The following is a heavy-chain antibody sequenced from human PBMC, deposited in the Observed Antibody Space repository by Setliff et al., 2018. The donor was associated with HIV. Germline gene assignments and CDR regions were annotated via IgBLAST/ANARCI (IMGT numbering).Heavy chain of an antibody. D-gene: IGHD3-3*01. Sequence: ASVKVSCKASGYTFSYYAVNWVRQAPGQGLEWMGRINTNTGNPTYAQGFSGRFVFSLATSVSTAYLQISSLKAEDTAVYYCTRDHTPPPNYDFWSGQLDLRNIFYYLDVWGTGSPVTVSS. CDR1: GYTFSYYA. CDR3: TRDHTPPPNYDFWSGQLDLRNIFYYLDV. V-gene: IGHV7-4-1*02. J-gene: IGHJ6*03. CDR2: INTNTGNP.